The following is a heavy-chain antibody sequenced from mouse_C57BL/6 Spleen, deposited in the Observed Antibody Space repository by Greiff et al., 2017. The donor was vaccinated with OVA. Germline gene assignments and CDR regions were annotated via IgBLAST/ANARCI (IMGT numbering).Heavy chain of an antibody. CDR2: ISSGSSTI. D-gene: IGHD2-5*01. CDR1: GFTFSDYG. CDR3: ATYSNYGYAMDY. Sequence: EVMLVESGGGLVKPGGSLKLSCAASGFTFSDYGMHWVRQAPEKGLEWVAYISSGSSTIYYADTVKGRFTISRDNAKNNLFLQMTSLRSEDTAMYYCATYSNYGYAMDYWGQGTSVTVSS. J-gene: IGHJ4*01. V-gene: IGHV5-17*01.